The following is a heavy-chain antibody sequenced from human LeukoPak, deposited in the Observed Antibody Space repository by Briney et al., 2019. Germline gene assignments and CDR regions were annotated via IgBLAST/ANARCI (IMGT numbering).Heavy chain of an antibody. D-gene: IGHD1-26*01. Sequence: ASVKVSCKASGGTFSSYAISWVRQAPGQGLEWMGGIIPIFGTANYAQKFQGRVTITTDESTSTAYMELSSLRSEDTAVYYCARSGRGGYNWFDPWGQGTPVTVSS. CDR1: GGTFSSYA. CDR3: ARSGRGGYNWFDP. V-gene: IGHV1-69*05. CDR2: IIPIFGTA. J-gene: IGHJ5*02.